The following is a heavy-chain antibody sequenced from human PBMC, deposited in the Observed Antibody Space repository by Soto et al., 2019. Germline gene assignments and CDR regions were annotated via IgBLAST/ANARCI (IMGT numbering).Heavy chain of an antibody. J-gene: IGHJ4*02. D-gene: IGHD6-13*01. CDR1: GGSISNYY. CDR2: IHTSGST. CDR3: ARATREYIYSSTWYVDY. V-gene: IGHV4-4*07. Sequence: QVQLQESGPGLAKPSETLSLTCTVSGGSISNYYWHWIRQPAGKGLEWIGRIHTSGSTNYNPSLKIRVTMSIDTSKNQFFLKVNSVTAADTAVYYCARATREYIYSSTWYVDYWGQGTLVTVSS.